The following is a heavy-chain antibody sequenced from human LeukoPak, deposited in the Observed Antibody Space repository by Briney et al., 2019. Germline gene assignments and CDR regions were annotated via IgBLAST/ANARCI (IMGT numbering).Heavy chain of an antibody. CDR3: ARGAGYSSSWYLVYYYYYMDV. V-gene: IGHV4-34*01. CDR1: GGSFSGYY. D-gene: IGHD6-13*01. CDR2: INHSGST. J-gene: IGHJ6*03. Sequence: SETLSLTCAVYGGSFSGYYWSWIRQPPGKGLEWIGEINHSGSTNYNPSLKSRVTISVDTSKNQFSLKLSSVTAADTAVYYCARGAGYSSSWYLVYYYYYMDVWGKGTTVTVPS.